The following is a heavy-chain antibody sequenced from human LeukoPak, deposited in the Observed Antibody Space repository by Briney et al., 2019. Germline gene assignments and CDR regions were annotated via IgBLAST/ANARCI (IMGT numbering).Heavy chain of an antibody. Sequence: PGGSLRLSCAASGFTFSSYAMSWVRQAPGKGLGWVSAISNSGSSTYYADSVKGRFTISRDNSKNTLYLQMNSLRAEDTAVYYCAKVLGYYGDFDYWGQGTLVTVSS. D-gene: IGHD3-22*01. CDR1: GFTFSSYA. CDR3: AKVLGYYGDFDY. CDR2: ISNSGSST. J-gene: IGHJ4*02. V-gene: IGHV3-23*01.